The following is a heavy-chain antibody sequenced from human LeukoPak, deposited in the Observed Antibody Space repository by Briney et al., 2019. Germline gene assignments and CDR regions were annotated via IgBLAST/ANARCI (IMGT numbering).Heavy chain of an antibody. Sequence: QPGRSLRLSCAASGFTFSSYGMHWVRQAPGEGLEWVAVISYDGSNKYYADSVKGRFTISRDNSKNTLYLQMNSLRAEDTAVYYCAKEDLAYCGGDCYPTLDYWGQGTLVTVSS. CDR1: GFTFSSYG. CDR2: ISYDGSNK. CDR3: AKEDLAYCGGDCYPTLDY. D-gene: IGHD2-21*02. J-gene: IGHJ4*02. V-gene: IGHV3-30*18.